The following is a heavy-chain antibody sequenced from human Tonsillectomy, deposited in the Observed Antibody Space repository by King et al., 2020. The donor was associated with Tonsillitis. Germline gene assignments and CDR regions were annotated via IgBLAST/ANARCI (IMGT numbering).Heavy chain of an antibody. CDR2: ISGSGGST. CDR1: GFTFSSYA. Sequence: VQLVESGGGLVQPGGSLRLSCAASGFTFSSYAMSWVRQAPGKGLEWVSAISGSGGSTYYADSVKGRFTISRDNYKNTLYLQMNSLRAEDTAAYYCAKQTEQWLVGHGAFDIWGQGTMVTVSS. CDR3: AKQTEQWLVGHGAFDI. V-gene: IGHV3-23*04. J-gene: IGHJ3*02. D-gene: IGHD6-19*01.